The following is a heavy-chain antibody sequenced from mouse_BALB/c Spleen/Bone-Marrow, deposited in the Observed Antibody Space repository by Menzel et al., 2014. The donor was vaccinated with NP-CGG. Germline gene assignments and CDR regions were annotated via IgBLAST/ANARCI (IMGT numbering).Heavy chain of an antibody. J-gene: IGHJ3*01. V-gene: IGHV2-3*01. CDR1: GFSLTNYG. D-gene: IGHD3-3*01. CDR3: RGGPWFAY. CDR2: IWGDGST. Sequence: VQLQQSGPGLVAPSQSPSITCTVSGFSLTNYGISWVRQPPGKGLEWLGVIWGDGSTNHHSALISRLSISKDNSKSXVLLKLNSLQTDDTATYYCRGGPWFAYWGQGTLVTVSA.